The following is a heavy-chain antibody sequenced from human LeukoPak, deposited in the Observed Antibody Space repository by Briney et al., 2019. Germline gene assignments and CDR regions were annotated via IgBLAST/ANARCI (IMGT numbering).Heavy chain of an antibody. Sequence: SETLSLTCTVSDWTWIRQPPGRALQWLGYVYYSGSNNYNPSLKTPLLISVETSKPQFSLTLSSVTGAHTAIYYCESRSGRNYYGMDVWGQETTVIVSS. CDR3: ESRSGRNYYGMDV. V-gene: IGHV4-59*01. CDR1: D. J-gene: IGHJ6*02. CDR2: VYYSGSN. D-gene: IGHD3-10*01.